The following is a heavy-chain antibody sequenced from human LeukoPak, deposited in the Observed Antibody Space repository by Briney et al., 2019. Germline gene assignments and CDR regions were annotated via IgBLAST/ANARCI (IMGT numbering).Heavy chain of an antibody. CDR1: GFTFSSYG. Sequence: GGSLRLSCAASGFTFSSYGMYWVRQAPGKGLEWVAVISFDGSNKYYADSVRGRFTVSRDNSKDTPYLQMNSLRAEDTAVYYCAKDEIGAVAGLLDYWGQGILVTVSS. V-gene: IGHV3-30*18. J-gene: IGHJ4*02. CDR2: ISFDGSNK. D-gene: IGHD6-19*01. CDR3: AKDEIGAVAGLLDY.